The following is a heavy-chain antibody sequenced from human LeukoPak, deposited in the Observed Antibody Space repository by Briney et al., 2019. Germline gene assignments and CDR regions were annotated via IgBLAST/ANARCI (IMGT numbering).Heavy chain of an antibody. D-gene: IGHD1-26*01. CDR3: ASLRERSYYARGFDY. Sequence: SETLSLTCTVSGGSISTSNYYWGWIRQPPGKGLEWIGNIFYSGSTYYSPSLKSRVIISVDTSKNQFSLKLSSVAAADTAVYYCASLRERSYYARGFDYWGQGTLVTVSS. CDR2: IFYSGST. V-gene: IGHV4-39*01. J-gene: IGHJ4*02. CDR1: GGSISTSNYY.